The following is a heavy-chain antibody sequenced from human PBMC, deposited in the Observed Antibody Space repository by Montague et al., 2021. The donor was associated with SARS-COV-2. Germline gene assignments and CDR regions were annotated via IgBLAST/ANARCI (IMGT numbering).Heavy chain of an antibody. V-gene: IGHV4-39*01. CDR1: GGSISSSSYY. J-gene: IGHJ4*02. CDR2: IYYSGST. Sequence: SETLSLTCTVSGGSISSSSYYWGWIRQPPGKGLEWIGSIYYSGSTYYNPSLKSRVTISLDTSKNQFYLRLNSVTAADTAVYYCVSPSMILVLWGQGTLVTVSS. CDR3: VSPSMILVL. D-gene: IGHD3-22*01.